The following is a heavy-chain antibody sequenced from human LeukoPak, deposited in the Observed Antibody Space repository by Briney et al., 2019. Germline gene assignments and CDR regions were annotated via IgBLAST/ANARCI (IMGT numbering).Heavy chain of an antibody. J-gene: IGHJ3*02. D-gene: IGHD1-26*01. CDR3: ARDREPTDAFDI. CDR1: GFTFSDYY. V-gene: IGHV3-11*01. CDR2: ISSSGGTI. Sequence: AGGPLRLSCVASGFTFSDYYMSWIRQAPGKGLECVSYISSSGGTIYYADSVKGRFTISRDNAKNSLYLQMNSLRAEDTAVYYCARDREPTDAFDIWGQGTMVTVSS.